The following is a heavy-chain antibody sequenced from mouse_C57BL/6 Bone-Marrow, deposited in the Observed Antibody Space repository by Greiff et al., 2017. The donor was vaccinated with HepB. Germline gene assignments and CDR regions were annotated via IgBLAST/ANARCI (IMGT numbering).Heavy chain of an antibody. Sequence: VQLQESGPELVKPGASVKISCKASGYAFSNSWMNWVKQRPGKGLEWIGRIYPGDGDTNYNGKFRGKATLTADKSFSTAYIQLSSLTSEDSAVYFCARNIVGEGLYYDYDGGERFDYTVDCGGQGTSVTVSA. D-gene: IGHD2-4*01. CDR1: GYAFSNSW. CDR2: IYPGDGDT. V-gene: IGHV1-82*01. J-gene: IGHJ4*01. CDR3: ARNIVGEGLYYDYDGGERFDYTVDC.